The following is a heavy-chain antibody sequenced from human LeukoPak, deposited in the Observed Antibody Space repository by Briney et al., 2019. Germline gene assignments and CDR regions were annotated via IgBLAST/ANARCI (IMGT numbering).Heavy chain of an antibody. CDR1: GGSFSSYA. Sequence: SVKVSCKASGGSFSSYATSWVRPAPGQGREWMGGIIPIFGTANNAQTFQSTVSTTADESPSTPYMELSSLRAEDTAVYYCAGGTFGYFGYWGRGTRVTVSA. CDR3: AGGTFGYFGY. CDR2: IIPIFGTA. J-gene: IGHJ4*02. D-gene: IGHD3-16*01. V-gene: IGHV1-69*01.